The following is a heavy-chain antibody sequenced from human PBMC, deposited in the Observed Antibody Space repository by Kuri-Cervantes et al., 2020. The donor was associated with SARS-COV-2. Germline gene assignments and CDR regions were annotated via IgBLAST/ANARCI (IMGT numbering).Heavy chain of an antibody. J-gene: IGHJ4*02. CDR3: ASLGSGKGAIDY. Sequence: GESLKISCAASGFTFSGYWMTWVRQAPGKGLEWVANIKEDGSQRYYVDSVKGRFTISRDNANSSLYLHMNYLGAGDTALYYCASLGSGKGAIDYWGQGTLVTVSS. CDR2: IKEDGSQR. CDR1: GFTFSGYW. V-gene: IGHV3-7*01. D-gene: IGHD6-25*01.